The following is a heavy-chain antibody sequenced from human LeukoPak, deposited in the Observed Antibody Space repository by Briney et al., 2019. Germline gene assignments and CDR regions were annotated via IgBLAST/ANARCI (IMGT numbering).Heavy chain of an antibody. CDR2: ISGSGGST. Sequence: PGGSLRLSCAASGFTFSSYAMSWVHQAPGKGLEWVSAISGSGGSTYYADSVKGRFTISRDNSKNTLYLQMNSLRAEDTAVYYCAKDQAVAGNSYYFDYWGQGTLVTVSS. D-gene: IGHD6-19*01. CDR1: GFTFSSYA. V-gene: IGHV3-23*01. CDR3: AKDQAVAGNSYYFDY. J-gene: IGHJ4*02.